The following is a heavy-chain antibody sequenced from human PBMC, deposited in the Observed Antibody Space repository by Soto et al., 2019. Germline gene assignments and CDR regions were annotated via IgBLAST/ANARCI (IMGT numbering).Heavy chain of an antibody. CDR2: ISSSGSTI. CDR1: GFTFSTYS. D-gene: IGHD1-1*01. J-gene: IGHJ4*02. V-gene: IGHV3-48*02. CDR3: ARDATFNWKPFDY. Sequence: EVQLVESGGGLVQPGGSLRLSCAASGFTFSTYSMNWVRQAPGKGLEWVSHISSSGSTIYNADSVKGRFTISRDNAKNSLFLQMNSLRDEDTAVYYGARDATFNWKPFDYWGQGTLVTVSS.